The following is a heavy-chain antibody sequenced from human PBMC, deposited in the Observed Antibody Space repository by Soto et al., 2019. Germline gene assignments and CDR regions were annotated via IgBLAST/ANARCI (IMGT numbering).Heavy chain of an antibody. CDR3: AGEGYSSGSESYSPTLYYGMAV. J-gene: IGHJ6*04. V-gene: IGHV1-18*01. Sequence: QAQLVESESEVRKPGASVKVSCKASGYRFTTYGISWVLQAPGHGLEWMGWISDYNGNTNYEKKFQGRVTMTTDTCTRAAFMELKGLRSDAPAAYYCAGEGYSSGSESYSPTLYYGMAVWGEGTTVTVSP. CDR1: GYRFTTYG. CDR2: ISDYNGNT. D-gene: IGHD3-10*01.